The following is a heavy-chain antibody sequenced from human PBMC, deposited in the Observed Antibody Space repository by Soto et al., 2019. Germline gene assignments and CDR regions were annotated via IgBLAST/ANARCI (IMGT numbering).Heavy chain of an antibody. CDR1: GVSISSGGYY. Sequence: QVQLQESGPGLVKPSQTLSLTCNVSGVSISSGGYYWSWIRQHPAKGLGWIGHIYYSGSTYYNPSLKSRDTISVDTSKNPFSLKLSSVTAADTAVYYCARGRPDDYGDPDYFDYWGQGALVTVSS. J-gene: IGHJ4*02. V-gene: IGHV4-31*03. D-gene: IGHD4-17*01. CDR2: IYYSGST. CDR3: ARGRPDDYGDPDYFDY.